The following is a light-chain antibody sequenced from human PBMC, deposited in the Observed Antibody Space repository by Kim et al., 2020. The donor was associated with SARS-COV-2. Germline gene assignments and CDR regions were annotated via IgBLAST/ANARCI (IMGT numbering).Light chain of an antibody. J-gene: IGKJ1*01. CDR2: GAS. CDR1: QSVSTDY. V-gene: IGKV3-20*01. CDR3: QQYGGSWT. Sequence: LSPGERATLSCRASQSVSTDYLTGYQQKPGQAPRLLIYGASSRATGIPDRFSGSGSGTDFTLTISRLDPEDFAVYYCQQYGGSWTFGQGTKVEIK.